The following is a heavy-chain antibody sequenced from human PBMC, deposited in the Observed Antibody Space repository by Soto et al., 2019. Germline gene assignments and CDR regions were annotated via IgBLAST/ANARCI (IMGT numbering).Heavy chain of an antibody. J-gene: IGHJ6*02. D-gene: IGHD3-3*01. V-gene: IGHV1-18*04. CDR2: ISAYNGNT. CDR1: GYTFTSYG. CDR3: ARDRKGGYDFWSGYYPSYYYGMDV. Sequence: ASVKVSCKASGYTFTSYGISWLRQAPGQGLEWMGWISAYNGNTNYAQKLQGRVTMTTDTSTSTAYMELRSLRSDDTAVYYCARDRKGGYDFWSGYYPSYYYGMDVWGQGTTVTVSS.